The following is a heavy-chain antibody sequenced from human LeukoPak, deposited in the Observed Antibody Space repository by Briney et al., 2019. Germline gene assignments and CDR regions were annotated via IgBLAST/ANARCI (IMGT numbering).Heavy chain of an antibody. Sequence: ASETLSLTCTVSGGSISSYYWSRIRQPPGKGLEWIGYIYYSGSTNYNPSLKSRVTISVGTSKNQFSLKLSSVTAADTAVYYCARAYYYDSSGYPIYYFDYWGQGTLVTVSS. CDR1: GGSISSYY. V-gene: IGHV4-59*01. CDR3: ARAYYYDSSGYPIYYFDY. D-gene: IGHD3-22*01. CDR2: IYYSGST. J-gene: IGHJ4*02.